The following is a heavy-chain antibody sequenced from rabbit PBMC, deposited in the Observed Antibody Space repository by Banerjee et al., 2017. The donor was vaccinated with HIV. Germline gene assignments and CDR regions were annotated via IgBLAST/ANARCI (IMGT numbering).Heavy chain of an antibody. D-gene: IGHD1-1*01. J-gene: IGHJ4*01. V-gene: IGHV1S40*01. CDR2: IHAGSSGST. Sequence: QSLEESGGDLVKPGASLTLTCTASGFTLSSYWMCWVRQAPGKGPEWIACIHAGSSGSTYYASWAKGRFTISKTSSTTVTLQMTSPTAADTATYFCARDEQASGGYVFNLWGPGTLSPS. CDR1: GFTLSSYW. CDR3: ARDEQASGGYVFNL.